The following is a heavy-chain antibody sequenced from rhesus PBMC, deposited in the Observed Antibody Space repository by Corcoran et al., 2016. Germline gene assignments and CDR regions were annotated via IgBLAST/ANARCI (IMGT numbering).Heavy chain of an antibody. CDR3: ARDRPGLDS. V-gene: IGHV4-76*01. CDR1: GGSISSGFD. J-gene: IGHJ6*01. Sequence: QVQLQESGPGVVKPSEPLSLTCAVSGGSISSGFDWSCIRQPPGKGLEGIGDIYGSSGSTKYNPSLKNRVTISKDSAKNQFSLKLSSVTAADTAVYYCARDRPGLDSWGQGVVVTVSS. CDR2: IYGSSGST.